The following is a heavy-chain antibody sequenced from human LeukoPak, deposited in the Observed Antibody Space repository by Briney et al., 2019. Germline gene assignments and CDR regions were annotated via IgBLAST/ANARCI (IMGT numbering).Heavy chain of an antibody. CDR2: IIPIFGTT. CDR1: GGTLSSHA. Sequence: GASVKVSCKASGGTLSSHAISGGRQAPGQGLEWMGGIIPIFGTTNYAQKFQGRVTISADESTNTAYMELSSLRSEDTAVYYCARDLVPYGSGNSMGDWGQGTLVTVSS. D-gene: IGHD3-10*01. J-gene: IGHJ4*02. V-gene: IGHV1-69*13. CDR3: ARDLVPYGSGNSMGD.